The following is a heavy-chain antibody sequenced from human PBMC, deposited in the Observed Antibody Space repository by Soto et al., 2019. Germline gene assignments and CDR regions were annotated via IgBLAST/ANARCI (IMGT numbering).Heavy chain of an antibody. D-gene: IGHD3-16*02. CDR2: IYYSGRT. J-gene: IGHJ4*02. CDR3: ARMRGLGEISPYFDY. V-gene: IGHV4-59*01. Sequence: QVQLQESGPGLVKPSETLSLTCSVSGGSISDYQWNWIRQHPGKGLEWIGYIYYSGRTNYSPSLKSRVTISLDTSTNQFSLRLRSVTAADTVVYYCARMRGLGEISPYFDYWRQGALVTVSS. CDR1: GGSISDYQ.